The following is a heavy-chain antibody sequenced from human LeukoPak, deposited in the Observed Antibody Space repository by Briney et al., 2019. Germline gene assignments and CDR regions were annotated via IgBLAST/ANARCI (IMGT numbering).Heavy chain of an antibody. CDR1: RYTLIGYV. CDR3: ARGGGSYGDYSLWLGY. D-gene: IGHD4-17*01. J-gene: IGHJ4*02. CDR2: ISAYSVNT. Sequence: AALKDSRKPSRYTLIGYVLSWVRQAPRQRLEWMGWISAYSVNTNYTQKYQTRVTPTPDTTPSTAYIGLRTPRSSSTPLYYSARGGGSYGDYSLWLGYWGQGTLVTVSS. V-gene: IGHV1-18*01.